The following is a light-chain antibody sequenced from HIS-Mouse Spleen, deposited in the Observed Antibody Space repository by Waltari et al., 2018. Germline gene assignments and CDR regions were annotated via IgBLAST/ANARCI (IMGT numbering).Light chain of an antibody. CDR3: AAWDDSLSGTV. CDR1: SSNIGSNY. V-gene: IGLV1-47*01. J-gene: IGLJ3*02. CDR2: RNN. Sequence: QSVLTQPPSASGTPGQRVTISCSGSSSNIGSNYVYWYQQLPGTAPKLLIYRNNRRPSGVPDGFSGSKAGTSASLAISGLRSEDEADYYCAAWDDSLSGTVFGGGTKLTVL.